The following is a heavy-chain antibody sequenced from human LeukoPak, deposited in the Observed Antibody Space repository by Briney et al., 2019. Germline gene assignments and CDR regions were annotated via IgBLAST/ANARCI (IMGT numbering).Heavy chain of an antibody. J-gene: IGHJ3*02. CDR2: IIPIFGTA. Sequence: ASVKVSCKASGGTFSSYAISWVRQAPGQGLEWMGGIIPIFGTANYAQKFQGRVTITTDESTSTAYMELSSLRSEDTAVYHCASYTPTGYSSGWSDAFDIWGQGTMVTVSS. D-gene: IGHD6-19*01. V-gene: IGHV1-69*05. CDR1: GGTFSSYA. CDR3: ASYTPTGYSSGWSDAFDI.